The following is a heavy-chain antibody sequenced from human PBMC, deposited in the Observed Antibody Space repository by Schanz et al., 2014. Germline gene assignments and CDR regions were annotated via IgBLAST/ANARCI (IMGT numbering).Heavy chain of an antibody. CDR3: ARGTDTAMEHRPFDY. V-gene: IGHV3-66*01. J-gene: IGHJ4*02. D-gene: IGHD5-18*01. Sequence: EVQLVESGGGLIKPGGSLRLSCAASGFTFSDAWMTWVRQAPGKGLEWVSIIYTDGSTYYADSVRDRFTISRDNSKNMLYLQINNLRAEDTAVYYCARGTDTAMEHRPFDYWGQGTLVTVSS. CDR2: IYTDGST. CDR1: GFTFSDAW.